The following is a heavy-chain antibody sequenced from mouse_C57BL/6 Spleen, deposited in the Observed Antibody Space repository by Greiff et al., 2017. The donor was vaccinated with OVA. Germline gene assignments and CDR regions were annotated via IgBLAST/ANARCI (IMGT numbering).Heavy chain of an antibody. CDR2: IDPSDSYT. CDR1: GYTFTSYW. V-gene: IGHV1-69*01. J-gene: IGHJ4*01. Sequence: VQLQQPGAELVMPGASVKLSCKASGYTFTSYWMHWVKQRPGQGLEWIGEIDPSDSYTNYNQKFKGKSTLTVDKSSSTAYMQLSSLTSEDSAVYYCARVLLRATGAMDYWGQGTSVTVSS. D-gene: IGHD1-1*01. CDR3: ARVLLRATGAMDY.